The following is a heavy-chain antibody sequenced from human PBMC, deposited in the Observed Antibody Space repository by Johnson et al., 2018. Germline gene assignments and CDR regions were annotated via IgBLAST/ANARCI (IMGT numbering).Heavy chain of an antibody. D-gene: IGHD2-2*02. CDR3: ARVPAAIGDYYYYGMDV. CDR2: ISSGSSYI. CDR1: GFTFSSYS. Sequence: VQLVESGGGLVKPGGSLRLSCVASGFTFSSYSMNWVRQAPGKGLEWVSSISSGSSYIYYPDPVKGRFTISRDNAKNSLYLQMNSLRAEDTAVYYCARVPAAIGDYYYYGMDVWGQGTTVTVSS. J-gene: IGHJ6*02. V-gene: IGHV3-21*04.